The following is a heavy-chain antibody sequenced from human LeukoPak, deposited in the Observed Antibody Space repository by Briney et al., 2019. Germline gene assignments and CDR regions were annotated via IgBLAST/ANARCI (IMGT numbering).Heavy chain of an antibody. CDR3: ARSALHYDFWSGYYL. CDR2: INPNSGGT. V-gene: IGHV1-2*02. Sequence: GASVKVSCKASGYTFTGYYMHWVRQAPGQGLEWMGWINPNSGGTNYAQKFQGRVTMTRDTSISTAYMELSRLRSDDTAVYYCARSALHYDFWSGYYLWGQGTLVTVSS. D-gene: IGHD3-3*01. CDR1: GYTFTGYY. J-gene: IGHJ4*02.